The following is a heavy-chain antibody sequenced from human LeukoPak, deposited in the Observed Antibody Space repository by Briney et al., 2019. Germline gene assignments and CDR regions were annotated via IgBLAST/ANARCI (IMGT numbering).Heavy chain of an antibody. D-gene: IGHD1-26*01. V-gene: IGHV4-59*01. Sequence: SETLSLTCTVSGGPISSYYWSWIRQPPGKGLEWIGYIYYSGSTSYNPPLKSRVTISVDTSKNQFSLKLSSVTAADTAVYYCASGGSLEPFDYWGQGTLVTVSS. CDR2: IYYSGST. CDR3: ASGGSLEPFDY. CDR1: GGPISSYY. J-gene: IGHJ4*02.